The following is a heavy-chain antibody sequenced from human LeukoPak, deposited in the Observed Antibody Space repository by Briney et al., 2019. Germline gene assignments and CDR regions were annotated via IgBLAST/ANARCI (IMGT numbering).Heavy chain of an antibody. D-gene: IGHD4-23*01. V-gene: IGHV3-9*01. CDR1: GFTFDDYA. CDR2: ISWNSGSI. J-gene: IGHJ6*02. CDR3: AKDRGNPFSDHYYGMDV. Sequence: GGSLRLSCAASGFTFDDYAMHWVRQAPGKGLEWVSGISWNSGSIGYADSVKGRFTISRDNAKNSLYLQMNSLRAEDTALYYCAKDRGNPFSDHYYGMDVWGQGTTVTVSS.